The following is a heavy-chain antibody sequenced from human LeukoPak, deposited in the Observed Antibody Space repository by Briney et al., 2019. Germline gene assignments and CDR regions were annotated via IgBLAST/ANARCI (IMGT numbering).Heavy chain of an antibody. Sequence: SQTLSLTCVISGGSVSSNSAAWNWIRQSPSRGLEWLGRTYYDSQWYNDYAVSVKSRITINPDTSKNQFSLQLNSVTPEDTAVYYCARNYYGSGSYYVFDSWGQGTLVTVSS. CDR3: ARNYYGSGSYYVFDS. V-gene: IGHV6-1*01. CDR1: GGSVSSNSAA. CDR2: TYYDSQWYN. D-gene: IGHD3-10*01. J-gene: IGHJ4*02.